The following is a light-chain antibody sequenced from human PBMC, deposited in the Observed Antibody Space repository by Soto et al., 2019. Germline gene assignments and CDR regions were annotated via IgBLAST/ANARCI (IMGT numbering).Light chain of an antibody. CDR3: QQYGSSRIT. J-gene: IGKJ5*01. V-gene: IGKV3-20*01. CDR2: GAS. Sequence: EIVMTQSPATLSVSPGEGATLSCRASQGIGDTLAWYQQKPGQAPRLLIYGASSRATGIPDRFSGSGSGTDFTLTINRLEPEDFAVYYCQQYGSSRITFGQGTRLEIK. CDR1: QGIGDT.